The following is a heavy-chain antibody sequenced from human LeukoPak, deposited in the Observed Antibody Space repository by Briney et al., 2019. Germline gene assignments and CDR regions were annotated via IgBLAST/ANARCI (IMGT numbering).Heavy chain of an antibody. V-gene: IGHV4-34*01. CDR3: ARGFTCGGNQASFDY. CDR2: INHSGST. Sequence: SETLSLTCAVYGGSFSGYYWSWIRQPPGKGLEWIGEINHSGSTNYNPSLKSRVTISVDTSKNQFSLKLSSVTAADTAVYYCARGFTCGGNQASFDYWGQGTLVTVSS. D-gene: IGHD4-23*01. J-gene: IGHJ4*02. CDR1: GGSFSGYY.